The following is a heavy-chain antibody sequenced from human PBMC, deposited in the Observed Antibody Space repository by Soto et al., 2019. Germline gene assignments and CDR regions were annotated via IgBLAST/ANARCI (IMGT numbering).Heavy chain of an antibody. CDR3: ARNGGDYYGSGYYFDY. J-gene: IGHJ4*02. CDR2: IYHSGST. D-gene: IGHD3-10*01. Sequence: TLSLSCAVSGGSISSGGYSWIWIRQPPGKGLEWIGYIYHSGSTYYNPSLKSRVTISVDRSKNQFSLKLSSVTAADTAVYYCARNGGDYYGSGYYFDYWGQGTLVTVSS. V-gene: IGHV4-30-2*01. CDR1: GGSISSGGYS.